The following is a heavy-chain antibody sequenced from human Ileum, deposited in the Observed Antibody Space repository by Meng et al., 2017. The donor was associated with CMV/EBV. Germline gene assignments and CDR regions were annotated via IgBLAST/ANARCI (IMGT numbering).Heavy chain of an antibody. CDR2: ISALSNYI. D-gene: IGHD1-26*01. J-gene: IGHJ4*02. V-gene: IGHV3-21*01. CDR3: ARRLSGSYSNFDY. CDR1: GFTFSSYS. Sequence: GGSLRLSCAASGFTFSSYSMTWVRQAPGKGLEWVSSISALSNYIHYAYSVKGRFTISRDNAKNSLYLQMDSLRAEDTAVYYCARRLSGSYSNFDYWGQGTLVTVSS.